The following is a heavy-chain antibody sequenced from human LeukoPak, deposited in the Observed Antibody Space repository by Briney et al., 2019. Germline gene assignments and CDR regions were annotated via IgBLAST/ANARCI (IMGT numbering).Heavy chain of an antibody. Sequence: PSQTLSLTCTVSGGSISSGGYYWSWIRQPPGKGLEWIGYIYHSGSTYYNPSLKSRVTISVDRSKNQFSLKLSSVTAADTAVYYCARRRGSGWPFDYWGQGTLVTVSS. V-gene: IGHV4-30-2*01. J-gene: IGHJ4*02. CDR2: IYHSGST. CDR3: ARRRGSGWPFDY. D-gene: IGHD6-19*01. CDR1: GGSISSGGYY.